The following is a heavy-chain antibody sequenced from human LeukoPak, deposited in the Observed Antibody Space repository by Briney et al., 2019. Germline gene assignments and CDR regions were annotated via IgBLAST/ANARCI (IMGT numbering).Heavy chain of an antibody. CDR2: IYSSGST. D-gene: IGHD3-10*01. J-gene: IGHJ5*02. CDR3: AREGLNMVRGVIPKEAWGWFDP. V-gene: IGHV4-61*02. CDR1: GGSISSGSYY. Sequence: SETLSLTCTVSGGSISSGSYYWNWIRQPAGKGLEWIGRIYSSGSTNYNPSLKSRVTISVDTSKNQFSLKLDSVTAADTAVYYCAREGLNMVRGVIPKEAWGWFDPWGQGTLVTVSS.